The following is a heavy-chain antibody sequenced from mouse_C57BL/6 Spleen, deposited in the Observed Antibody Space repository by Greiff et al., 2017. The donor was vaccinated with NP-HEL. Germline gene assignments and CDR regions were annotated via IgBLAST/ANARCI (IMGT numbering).Heavy chain of an antibody. D-gene: IGHD2-4*01. CDR2: IDPSDSYT. CDR3: ARGEDDYGGFAY. V-gene: IGHV1-69*01. J-gene: IGHJ3*01. CDR1: GYTFTSYW. Sequence: QVQLQQPGAELVMPGASVKLSCKASGYTFTSYWMHWVKQRPGQGLEWIGEIDPSDSYTNYNQKFKGKSTLTVDKSSSTAYMQLSSLTSEDSAVYCCARGEDDYGGFAYWGQGTLVTVSA.